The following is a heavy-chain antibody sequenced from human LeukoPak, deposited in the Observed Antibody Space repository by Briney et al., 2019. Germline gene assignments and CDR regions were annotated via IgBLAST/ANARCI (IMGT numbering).Heavy chain of an antibody. D-gene: IGHD1-1*01. V-gene: IGHV1-46*01. CDR3: ARDGTGTILYNWFDP. J-gene: IGHJ5*02. CDR2: INPSGGST. Sequence: ASVKVSRKASGYTFTSYYMHWVRQAPGQGLEWMGIINPSGGSTSYAQKFQGRVTMTRDTSTSTVYMELSSLRSEDTAVYYCARDGTGTILYNWFDPWGQGTLVTVSS. CDR1: GYTFTSYY.